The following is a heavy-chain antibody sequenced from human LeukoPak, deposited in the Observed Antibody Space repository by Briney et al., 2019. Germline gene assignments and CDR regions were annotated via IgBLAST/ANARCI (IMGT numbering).Heavy chain of an antibody. CDR1: GGSISSSSYY. D-gene: IGHD2-2*01. Sequence: PSETLSLTCTVSGGSISSSSYYWGWIRQPPGKGLEWSGSIYYSGSTYYNPSLKSGVTISVDTSKNQFSLKLSSVTAADTAVYYCARDYEYCSSTSCYRWFDPWGQGTLVTVSS. CDR2: IYYSGST. CDR3: ARDYEYCSSTSCYRWFDP. V-gene: IGHV4-39*07. J-gene: IGHJ5*02.